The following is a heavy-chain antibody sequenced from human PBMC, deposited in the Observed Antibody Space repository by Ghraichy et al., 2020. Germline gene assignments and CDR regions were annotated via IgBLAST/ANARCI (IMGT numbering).Heavy chain of an antibody. Sequence: GSLRLSCAASGFTFSSYSMNWVRQAPGKGLEWVSYISSSSSTIYYADSVKGRFTISRDNAKNSLYLQMNSLRADNTAVYYCARDRGFWSSSWTFDYWGQGTLVTVSS. V-gene: IGHV3-48*04. J-gene: IGHJ4*02. CDR2: ISSSSSTI. CDR3: ARDRGFWSSSWTFDY. D-gene: IGHD6-13*01. CDR1: GFTFSSYS.